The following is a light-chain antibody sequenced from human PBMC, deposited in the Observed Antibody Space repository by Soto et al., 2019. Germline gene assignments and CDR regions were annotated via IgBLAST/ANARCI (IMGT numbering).Light chain of an antibody. CDR3: QQYSSSPRT. CDR1: QSVSSGY. Sequence: EIVLTQSPGTLSLSPGERATLSCRASQSVSSGYLAWYHQKPGQAPRLLIYGASTRATGIPDRFSGSGSGTDFTLTISRLEPEDSAVYYCQQYSSSPRTFGQGTKVEIK. V-gene: IGKV3-20*01. CDR2: GAS. J-gene: IGKJ1*01.